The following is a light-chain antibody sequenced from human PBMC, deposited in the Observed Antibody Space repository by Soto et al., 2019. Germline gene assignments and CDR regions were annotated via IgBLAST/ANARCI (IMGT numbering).Light chain of an antibody. J-gene: IGLJ2*01. CDR3: AAWDDSLNGHVV. CDR1: NSNIESNT. V-gene: IGLV1-44*01. CDR2: SNN. Sequence: QSVLTQPPSASGTPGQRVTISCSGSNSNIESNTVNWYQQLPGTAPKLLIYSNNQRPSGVPDRFSGSKSGTSASLAISGLQSDDEADYYCAAWDDSLNGHVVFGGGTQLTAL.